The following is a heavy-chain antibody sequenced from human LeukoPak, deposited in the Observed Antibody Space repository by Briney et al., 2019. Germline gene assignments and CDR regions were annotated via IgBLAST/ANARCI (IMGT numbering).Heavy chain of an antibody. Sequence: PGGSLRLSCAPSGFTFNTYAMAWVRQAPGKGLEWVSSISNRAGSTYYADSVKGRFTVSRDNSEITLYLQMNSLRADDTAVYYCAKSSWPRFEYWGQGTLVTVSS. V-gene: IGHV3-23*01. J-gene: IGHJ4*02. CDR1: GFTFNTYA. CDR3: AKSSWPRFEY. CDR2: ISNRAGST.